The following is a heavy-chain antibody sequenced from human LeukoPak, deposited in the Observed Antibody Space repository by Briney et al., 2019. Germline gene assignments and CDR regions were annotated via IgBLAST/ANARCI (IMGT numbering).Heavy chain of an antibody. CDR1: GGSIRGYY. Sequence: WETLTLTCTVSGGSIRGYYWSWLRQPPGKGVEWIGYIYYSGSTNYNPPLKRRVNISVEKSRNQFALTKSSVTAADTAVYYCARIEMATISSPTPIFDYWGQGTLVTVSS. D-gene: IGHD5-24*01. V-gene: IGHV4-59*01. CDR2: IYYSGST. CDR3: ARIEMATISSPTPIFDY. J-gene: IGHJ4*02.